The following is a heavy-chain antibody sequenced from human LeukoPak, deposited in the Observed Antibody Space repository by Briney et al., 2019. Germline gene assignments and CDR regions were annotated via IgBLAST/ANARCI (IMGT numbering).Heavy chain of an antibody. Sequence: GGSLRLSCAASGNYWMHWVRQAPGKGLVWVSHINSDGSWTSYADSVKGRFTISKDNAMNTVYLQMNNLRAEDTAVYYCVSFYETYWGRGTLVTVSS. CDR3: VSFYETY. D-gene: IGHD2-2*01. V-gene: IGHV3-74*01. CDR2: INSDGSWT. J-gene: IGHJ4*02. CDR1: GNYW.